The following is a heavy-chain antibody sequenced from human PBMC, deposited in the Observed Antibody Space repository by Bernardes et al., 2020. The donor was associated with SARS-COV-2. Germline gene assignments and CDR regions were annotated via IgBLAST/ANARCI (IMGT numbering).Heavy chain of an antibody. J-gene: IGHJ6*02. D-gene: IGHD3-16*01. CDR3: AGGTSPKPYYYYHGMDI. CDR1: GFTFSNYY. CDR2: ISQSGSTI. Sequence: GGSLRLSCAASGFTFSNYYMNWVRRAPGKGLEWVSYISQSGSTIFYADSVKGRFTISRDNAKNSLFLQMDSLRAGDTAVYYCAGGTSPKPYYYYHGMDIWGQGTTVLVS. V-gene: IGHV3-11*01.